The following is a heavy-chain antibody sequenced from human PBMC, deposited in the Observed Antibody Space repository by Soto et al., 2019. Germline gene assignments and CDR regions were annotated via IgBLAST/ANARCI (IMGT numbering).Heavy chain of an antibody. Sequence: QVQLVQSGAEVKKPGASVKVSCKASGYTFTGYHMHWVRQAPGQGLEWMGWIAPSSGGTNYAQKFQGRVSMTRDTSMSTAYMELSRLSSDDTAVYYCARELGGGRQYDFDYWGQGTLVTVSS. V-gene: IGHV1-2*02. CDR1: GYTFTGYH. D-gene: IGHD3-16*01. CDR3: ARELGGGRQYDFDY. CDR2: IAPSSGGT. J-gene: IGHJ4*02.